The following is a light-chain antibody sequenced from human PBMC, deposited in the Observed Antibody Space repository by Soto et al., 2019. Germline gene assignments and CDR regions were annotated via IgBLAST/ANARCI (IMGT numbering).Light chain of an antibody. CDR2: DVS. CDR3: SSYTSSSPGV. Sequence: QSALTQPASVSGSPGQSSTISCTGTTSDVVGYNYVSWYQQHPGKAPKLMIYDVSNRPSGVSNRFSGSKSGNTASLTISGLQAEDEADYYCSSYTSSSPGVFGGGTKLPVL. CDR1: TSDVVGYNY. V-gene: IGLV2-14*01. J-gene: IGLJ3*02.